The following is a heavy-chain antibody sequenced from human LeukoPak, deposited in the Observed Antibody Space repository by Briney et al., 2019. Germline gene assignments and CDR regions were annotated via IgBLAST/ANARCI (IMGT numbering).Heavy chain of an antibody. J-gene: IGHJ4*02. CDR3: VNGRAVAGRFDY. D-gene: IGHD6-19*01. Sequence: PGGSLRLSCSVSGFTFSTYDMLWVRHAPGKGLEYVSEISSDRGITYYADSVKGRFSISRDNSKNMLYLQMSSLRAEDTAVYYCVNGRAVAGRFDYWGQGTLVTVSS. V-gene: IGHV3-64D*06. CDR1: GFTFSTYD. CDR2: ISSDRGIT.